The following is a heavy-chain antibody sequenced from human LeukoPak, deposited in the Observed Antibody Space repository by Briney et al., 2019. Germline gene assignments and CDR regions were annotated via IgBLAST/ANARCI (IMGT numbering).Heavy chain of an antibody. V-gene: IGHV3-49*04. Sequence: GGSLRLFCTASGFTFVDYGMNWVRQAPGKGLEWVGFIRSKTYGGTTEYAASVKGRFTISRDDSKSVAYLQLNSLKSEDTAVYYCTRGPQTDHWGQGTLVNVSS. CDR2: IRSKTYGGTT. J-gene: IGHJ1*01. CDR1: GFTFVDYG. CDR3: TRGPQTDH.